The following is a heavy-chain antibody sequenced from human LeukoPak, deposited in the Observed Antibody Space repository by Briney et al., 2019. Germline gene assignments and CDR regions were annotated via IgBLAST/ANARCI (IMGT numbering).Heavy chain of an antibody. D-gene: IGHD5-18*01. CDR3: ARGAAGYSYG. CDR2: IYYSGST. CDR1: GGSISGSSYY. Sequence: PSETLSLTCTVSGGSISGSSYYWGWIRQPPGKGLEWIGSIYYSGSTYYNPSLKSRVTISVDTSKNQFSLRLSSVTAADTAVYYCARGAAGYSYGWGQGTLVTVSS. J-gene: IGHJ4*02. V-gene: IGHV4-39*07.